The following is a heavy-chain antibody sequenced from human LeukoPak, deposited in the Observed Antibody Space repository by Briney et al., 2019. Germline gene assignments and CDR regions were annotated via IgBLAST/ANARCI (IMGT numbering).Heavy chain of an antibody. Sequence: SETLSLTCSVSGASISNTPYYWGWIRQPPGKGLEWIGSIYYDERTYYNPSPKSRVTISVDTSKIQFSLRLSSVTAADTAVYYCVRHHTRGLAVTLIDCWGQGTLITVSS. CDR1: GASISNTPYY. CDR2: IYYDERT. J-gene: IGHJ4*02. CDR3: VRHHTRGLAVTLIDC. V-gene: IGHV4-39*01. D-gene: IGHD6-19*01.